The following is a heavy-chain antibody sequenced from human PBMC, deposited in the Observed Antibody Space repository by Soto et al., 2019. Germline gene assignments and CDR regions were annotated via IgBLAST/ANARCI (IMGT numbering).Heavy chain of an antibody. J-gene: IGHJ3*02. CDR1: GGSISSSNW. Sequence: TLSLTCAVSGGSISSSNWWSWVRQPPGKGLEWIGEIYHSGSTNYNPSLKSRVTISVDKSKNQFSLKLSSVTAADTAVYYCARRAITMIVVGPGAFDIWGQGTMVTVSS. CDR2: IYHSGST. V-gene: IGHV4-4*02. CDR3: ARRAITMIVVGPGAFDI. D-gene: IGHD3-22*01.